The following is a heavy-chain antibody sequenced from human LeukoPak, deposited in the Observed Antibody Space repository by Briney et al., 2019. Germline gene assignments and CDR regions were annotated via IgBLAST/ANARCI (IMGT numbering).Heavy chain of an antibody. CDR2: ISYDGSNK. J-gene: IGHJ6*02. CDR3: ARDRYGMDV. Sequence: GGAVRLSCAASGFTFSSYAMHWVRQAPGKGLERVAVISYDGSNKYYADSVKGRFTISRDNSKDTLYLQMNSLRAEDTAVYYCARDRYGMDVWGQGTTVTMSS. V-gene: IGHV3-30-3*01. CDR1: GFTFSSYA.